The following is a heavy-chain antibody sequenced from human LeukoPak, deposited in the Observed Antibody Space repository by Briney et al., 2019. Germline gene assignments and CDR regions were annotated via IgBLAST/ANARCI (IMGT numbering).Heavy chain of an antibody. J-gene: IGHJ4*02. CDR3: ARGLLRYFDWLLCDY. CDR2: IIPIFGTA. D-gene: IGHD3-9*01. V-gene: IGHV1-69*05. CDR1: GYTFTGYY. Sequence: SVKVSCKASGYTFTGYYMHWVRQAPGQGLEWMGRIIPIFGTANYAQKFRGRVTITTDESTSTAYMELSSLRSEDTAVYYCARGLLRYFDWLLCDYWGQGTLVTVSS.